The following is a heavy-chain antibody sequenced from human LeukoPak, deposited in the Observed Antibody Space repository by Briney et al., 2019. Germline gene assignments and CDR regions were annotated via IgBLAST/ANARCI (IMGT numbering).Heavy chain of an antibody. CDR2: ISVSGNT. Sequence: GGSLRLSCAASGFTLSSYAMSWVRQAPGKGLEWVSAISVSGNTYHADSVKGRFTISRDNSKNTLYLQMNSLRAEDTAVYYCARDRPFYYYDSSAPPRGTDYWGQGTLVTVSS. J-gene: IGHJ4*02. CDR1: GFTLSSYA. V-gene: IGHV3-23*01. CDR3: ARDRPFYYYDSSAPPRGTDY. D-gene: IGHD3-22*01.